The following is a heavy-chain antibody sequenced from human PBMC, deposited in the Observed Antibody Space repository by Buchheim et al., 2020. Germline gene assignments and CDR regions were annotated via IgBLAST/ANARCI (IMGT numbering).Heavy chain of an antibody. Sequence: VQLVESGGGLVQPGGSLRLSCAASGFTFSSYSMNWVRQAPGKGLEWVAVISYDGSNKYYADSVKGRFTISRDNSKNTLYLQMNSLRAKDTAVYYCAKDHWVGYSSGWYGMDVWGQGTT. J-gene: IGHJ6*02. CDR2: ISYDGSNK. V-gene: IGHV3-30*18. D-gene: IGHD6-19*01. CDR1: GFTFSSYS. CDR3: AKDHWVGYSSGWYGMDV.